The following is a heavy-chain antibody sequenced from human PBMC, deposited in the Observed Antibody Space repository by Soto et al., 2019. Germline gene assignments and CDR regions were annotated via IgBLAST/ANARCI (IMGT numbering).Heavy chain of an antibody. CDR3: ARREYSGYDWGWYFDL. J-gene: IGHJ2*01. CDR2: IYFRGST. CDR1: GGSISSSSYY. D-gene: IGHD5-12*01. Sequence: SETLSLTCTVSGGSISSSSYYWGWIRQPPGKGLEWIGSIYFRGSTYYSPSLKSRVTISVDTSKNQFSLKLSSVTAADTAVYYCARREYSGYDWGWYFDLWGRGTLVTVSS. V-gene: IGHV4-39*01.